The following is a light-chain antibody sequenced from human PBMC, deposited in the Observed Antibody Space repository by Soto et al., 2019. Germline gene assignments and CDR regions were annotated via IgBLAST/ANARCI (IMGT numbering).Light chain of an antibody. Sequence: DIQMTQSPSSLSASVGDRVTITCRASQSISSYLNWYQQKPGKAPKLLIYDASSLQSGVPSRLSGSVSGAYFTLTISILQPEDFATYYCQPSYSTPLTFGHGTKVHI. CDR3: QPSYSTPLT. V-gene: IGKV1-39*01. J-gene: IGKJ3*01. CDR1: QSISSY. CDR2: DAS.